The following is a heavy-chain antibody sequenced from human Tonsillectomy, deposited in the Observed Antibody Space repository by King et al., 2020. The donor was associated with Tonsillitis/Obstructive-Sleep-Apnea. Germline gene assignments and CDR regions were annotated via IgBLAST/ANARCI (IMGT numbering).Heavy chain of an antibody. CDR3: ACGWGTYSRAFDL. CDR2: MNPNSGNT. J-gene: IGHJ3*01. CDR1: GYTFTNYD. Sequence: QLVQSGAEVKKPGASVKVSCKASGYTFTNYDINWVRQATGQGLEWMGWMNPNSGNTGYAQKFQGRVTMTRNTSISTAYMDLRSLRSADTAVYFCACGWGTYSRAFDLWGQGTVGTVSS. V-gene: IGHV1-8*01. D-gene: IGHD3-10*01.